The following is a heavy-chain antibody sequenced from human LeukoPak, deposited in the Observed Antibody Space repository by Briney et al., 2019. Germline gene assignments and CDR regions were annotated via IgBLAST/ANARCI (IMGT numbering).Heavy chain of an antibody. CDR3: ARKHRWNGLYFDY. Sequence: PSETLSLTCAVSDYSISSSNWWGWVRQPPGKGLEWIGYIHYSGTTYYNPSLLSRVTMSVDTSKNQFSLRLSSVTAVDTAVYYCARKHRWNGLYFDYGGQGILVTVSS. D-gene: IGHD1-1*01. V-gene: IGHV4-28*01. CDR1: DYSISSSNW. CDR2: IHYSGTT. J-gene: IGHJ4*02.